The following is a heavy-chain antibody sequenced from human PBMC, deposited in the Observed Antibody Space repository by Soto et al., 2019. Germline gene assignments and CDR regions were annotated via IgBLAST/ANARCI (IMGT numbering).Heavy chain of an antibody. CDR1: GFTFNNYA. CDR3: AKEGWDLRLGIDY. D-gene: IGHD1-26*01. CDR2: TGGSGGRA. Sequence: EVQLLESGGGLVQPGGSLRLSCAASGFTFNNYAMSWVRQAPGKGLEWVSTTGGSGGRAYYADSVKGRFTISRDNSNNTRYLQMNSLSAEDTAVYYCAKEGWDLRLGIDYWGQGTLVTVSS. J-gene: IGHJ4*02. V-gene: IGHV3-23*01.